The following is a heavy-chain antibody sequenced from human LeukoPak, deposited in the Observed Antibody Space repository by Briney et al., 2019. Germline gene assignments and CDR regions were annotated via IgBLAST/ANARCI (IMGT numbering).Heavy chain of an antibody. D-gene: IGHD3-22*01. J-gene: IGHJ4*02. CDR1: GFTFSSYS. Sequence: PGGSLRLSCAASGFTFSSYSMNWVRQAPGKGLEWVSYISSSSSTIYYADSVKGRFTISRDNAKNSLYLQMNSLRAEDTAVYYCARDLPLNYDSSGYVDYWGQGTLVTVSS. CDR2: ISSSSSTI. V-gene: IGHV3-48*04. CDR3: ARDLPLNYDSSGYVDY.